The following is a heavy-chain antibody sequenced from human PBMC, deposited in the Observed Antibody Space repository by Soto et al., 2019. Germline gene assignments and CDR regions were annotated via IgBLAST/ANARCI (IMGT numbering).Heavy chain of an antibody. D-gene: IGHD3-16*01. CDR1: GYTFQSYY. V-gene: IGHV1-46*02. Sequence: SEKVSCKACGYTFQSYYMYLLRQAPGQGLEWMGIINPSGGSTSYAQKFQGRDTMTRDTSTRTVYMELSSLRSEDTAVYYCERVGGRHDFCYGMDFWGQGTTVTVSS. CDR2: INPSGGST. J-gene: IGHJ6*02. CDR3: ERVGGRHDFCYGMDF.